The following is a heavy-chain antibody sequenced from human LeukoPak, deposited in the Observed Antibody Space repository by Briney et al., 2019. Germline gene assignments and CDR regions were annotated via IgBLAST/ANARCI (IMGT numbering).Heavy chain of an antibody. CDR3: AAFRGDS. Sequence: GGSLRLSCAASGFTVSSDFMSWVRQAPGKGLEWVALINSGGSTYYADSVKGRFTISRDNSKNTLNFQMNNLRAEDTAVYYCAAFRGDSWAQGTLVSVSS. CDR2: INSGGST. D-gene: IGHD3-3*02. J-gene: IGHJ4*02. V-gene: IGHV3-53*01. CDR1: GFTVSSDF.